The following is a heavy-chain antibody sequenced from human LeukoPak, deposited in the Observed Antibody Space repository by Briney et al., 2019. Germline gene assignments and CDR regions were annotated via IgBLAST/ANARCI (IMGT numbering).Heavy chain of an antibody. J-gene: IGHJ3*02. V-gene: IGHV1-2*02. CDR1: GYTFTGYY. CDR3: ARGRGSSGWYGAFDI. D-gene: IGHD6-19*01. CDR2: INPNSGGT. Sequence: GASVKVSCKASGYTFTGYYMHWVRQAPGQGLEWMGWINPNSGGTNYAQKFQGRVTMTRDTSISTAYMELSRLRSDDTAVYYCARGRGSSGWYGAFDIWGQGTMVTVSS.